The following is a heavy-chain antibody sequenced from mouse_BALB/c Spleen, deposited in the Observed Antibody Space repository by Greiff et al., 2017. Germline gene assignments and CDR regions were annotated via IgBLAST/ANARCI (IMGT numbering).Heavy chain of an antibody. Sequence: EVHLVESGPGLVKPSQSLSLTCTVTGYSITSDYAWNWIRQFPGNKLEWMGYISYSGSTSYNPSLKSRISITRDTSKNQFFLQLNSVTTEDTATYYCAKEGYGSRYYYAMDYWGQGTSVTVSS. V-gene: IGHV3-2*02. J-gene: IGHJ4*01. CDR2: ISYSGST. D-gene: IGHD1-1*01. CDR3: AKEGYGSRYYYAMDY. CDR1: GYSITSDYA.